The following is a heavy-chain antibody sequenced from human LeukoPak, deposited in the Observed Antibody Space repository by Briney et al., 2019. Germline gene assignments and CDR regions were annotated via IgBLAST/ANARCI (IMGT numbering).Heavy chain of an antibody. CDR1: GFTFSSYE. CDR3: GRFTRSGDSVY. CDR2: IKQDGSEK. V-gene: IGHV3-7*04. D-gene: IGHD7-27*01. J-gene: IGHJ4*02. Sequence: GGSLILSCAASGFTFSSYEMNWVRQAPGKGLEWVANIKQDGSEKQYVDSVKGRFAISRDNAENSLYLQMNSLKAEDTAVYYCGRFTRSGDSVYWGQGTLVTVSS.